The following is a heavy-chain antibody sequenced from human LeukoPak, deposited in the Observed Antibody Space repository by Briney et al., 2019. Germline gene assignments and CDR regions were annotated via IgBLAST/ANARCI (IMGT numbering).Heavy chain of an antibody. J-gene: IGHJ4*02. V-gene: IGHV4-39*01. CDR1: GGSISSSSYY. Sequence: SETLSLTCTVSGGSISSSSYYWGWIRQPPGKGLEWIGSIYYSGSTYYNPSLKSRVTISVYTSKNQFSLKLSSVTAADTAVYYCARQDYYDSSGYYDYWGQGTLVTVSS. D-gene: IGHD3-22*01. CDR3: ARQDYYDSSGYYDY. CDR2: IYYSGST.